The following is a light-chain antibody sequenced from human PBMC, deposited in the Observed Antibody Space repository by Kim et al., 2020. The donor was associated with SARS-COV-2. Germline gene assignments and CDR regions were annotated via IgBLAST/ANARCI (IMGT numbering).Light chain of an antibody. V-gene: IGKV3-11*01. J-gene: IGKJ4*01. Sequence: PGERATLSCRASRSVGNSLAWYQQKPGQAPRLLIYAASNRATGIPARFSGSGSETDFTLTIDSLEPEDFAVYYCQQRGSWPPLTFGGGTKVDIK. CDR3: QQRGSWPPLT. CDR1: RSVGNS. CDR2: AAS.